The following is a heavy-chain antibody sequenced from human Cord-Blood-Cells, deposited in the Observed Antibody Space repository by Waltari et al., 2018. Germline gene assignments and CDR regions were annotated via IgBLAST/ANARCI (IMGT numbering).Heavy chain of an antibody. V-gene: IGHV1-69*01. CDR2: NNPILGTA. D-gene: IGHD3-10*01. J-gene: IGHJ3*02. CDR1: GVTASSYA. CDR3: GEGSRSYYAFDI. Sequence: QAQPVQRGAAVRQPGSPLMVSCTASGVTASSYAIRWVRQAPGQGLAWMGGNNPILGTANNAQKMQGRIKITADESTRTAYMERSSLRAEDTAVYYWGEGSRSYYAFDIWGQGTMVTVSS.